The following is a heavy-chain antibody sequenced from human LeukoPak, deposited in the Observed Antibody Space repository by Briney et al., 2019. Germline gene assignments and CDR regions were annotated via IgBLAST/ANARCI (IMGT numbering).Heavy chain of an antibody. CDR2: ISAYNGVT. V-gene: IGHV1-18*01. Sequence: GASVKVSCKASRYTFTNYGVSWVRQAPGQGLEWMGWISAYNGVTKYSLKIQGRVTMTTDTSTSTAYMELRSLRSDDTAVYYCARDYDISGYYYGGYWGQGTLVTVSS. J-gene: IGHJ4*02. CDR3: ARDYDISGYYYGGY. D-gene: IGHD3-22*01. CDR1: RYTFTNYG.